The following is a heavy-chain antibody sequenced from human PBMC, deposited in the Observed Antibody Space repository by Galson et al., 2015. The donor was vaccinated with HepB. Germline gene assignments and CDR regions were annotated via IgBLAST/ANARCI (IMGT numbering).Heavy chain of an antibody. CDR3: ANDVARGFYYFAIDI. J-gene: IGHJ6*01. Sequence: SLRLSCAASGFSFDDYAMHWVRQRPGKGLEWVSLINSDGITTYKEDSVKARLTTSRNINKTSLYLEMTSLRTEDTALYYCANDVARGFYYFAIDIWGRRTTVTVSS. V-gene: IGHV3-43*01. CDR1: GFSFDDYA. CDR2: INSDGITT. D-gene: IGHD5-12*01.